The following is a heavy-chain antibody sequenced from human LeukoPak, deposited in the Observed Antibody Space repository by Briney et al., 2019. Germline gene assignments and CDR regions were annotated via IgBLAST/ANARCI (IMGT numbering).Heavy chain of an antibody. CDR2: ISSSSSYI. J-gene: IGHJ4*02. D-gene: IGHD3/OR15-3a*01. CDR3: ASARGDFWTSYYSY. Sequence: GGSLRLSCAASGFPFSSYSVNWVRQAPGQGLEWVSSISSSSSYIYYADSVEGRFSISRDNAKNSLYLQMNSLRAEDTAVYYCASARGDFWTSYYSYWGQGTLVTVSS. V-gene: IGHV3-21*01. CDR1: GFPFSSYS.